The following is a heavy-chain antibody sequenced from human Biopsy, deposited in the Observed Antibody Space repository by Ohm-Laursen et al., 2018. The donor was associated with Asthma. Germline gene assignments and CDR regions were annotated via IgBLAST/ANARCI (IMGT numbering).Heavy chain of an antibody. CDR1: GFTFSNYG. V-gene: IGHV3-30*18. CDR3: AKDVFPGWELRRGPDY. D-gene: IGHD1-26*01. J-gene: IGHJ4*02. CDR2: ISFDGSNK. Sequence: SLRLSCAASGFTFSNYGMHWVRQPPGKGLDWVAVISFDGSNKNYTDSVKGRFTIPRDNSRNTLHLQMNSLRAEDTAVYYCAKDVFPGWELRRGPDYWGQGTLVTVSS.